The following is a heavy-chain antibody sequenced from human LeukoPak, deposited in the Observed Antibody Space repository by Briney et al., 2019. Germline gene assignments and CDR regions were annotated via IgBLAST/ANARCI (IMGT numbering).Heavy chain of an antibody. CDR2: IYYSGGT. CDR3: ARDEYSGSGTLDY. D-gene: IGHD5-12*01. V-gene: IGHV4-31*03. J-gene: IGHJ4*02. Sequence: SETLSLTCNVSGGSISSDGYYWTWIRQLPGKGLEWIGHIYYSGGTSYNPSLKSRVTISVDTSKNQFSLKLSSVTAADTAVYYCARDEYSGSGTLDYWGQGTLVTVSS. CDR1: GGSISSDGYY.